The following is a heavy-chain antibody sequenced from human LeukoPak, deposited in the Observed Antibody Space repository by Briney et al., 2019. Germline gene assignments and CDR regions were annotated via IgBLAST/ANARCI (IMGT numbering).Heavy chain of an antibody. CDR3: AKDTRRD. Sequence: PGGSLRLSCSASGFSLSDYGMSWVRQAPGKGLEWVSAISGSGGSTYYADSVKGRFTISRDNSKNTLYLQMNSLRAEDTAVYYCAKDTRRDWGQGTLVTVSS. V-gene: IGHV3-23*01. CDR1: GFSLSDYG. J-gene: IGHJ4*02. CDR2: ISGSGGST.